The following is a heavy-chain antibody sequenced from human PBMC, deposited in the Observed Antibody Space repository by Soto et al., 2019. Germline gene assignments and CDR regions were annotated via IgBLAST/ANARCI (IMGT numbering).Heavy chain of an antibody. V-gene: IGHV4-4*02. CDR1: GASIGSGGW. Sequence: SETLSLTCAVSGASIGSGGWWSWVRQPPGKGLEWIAEIFHDGNTNYSPSLKSRVTISVDKSQNQFALNVYSVTAADTAVYYCARHEGWTGPDQWGQGTLVTVSS. CDR2: IFHDGNT. J-gene: IGHJ5*02. D-gene: IGHD2-8*02. CDR3: ARHEGWTGPDQ.